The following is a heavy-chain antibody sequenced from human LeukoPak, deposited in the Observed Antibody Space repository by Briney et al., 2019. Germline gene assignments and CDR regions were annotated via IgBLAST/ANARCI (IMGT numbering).Heavy chain of an antibody. CDR2: IRVYNGNT. J-gene: IGHJ4*02. D-gene: IGHD1-26*01. V-gene: IGHV1-18*01. Sequence: ASVKVSCKASGYTFTSYGINWVRQAPGQGLEWMGWIRVYNGNTNYAQKLQGRVRITTDKYTSTAYMEVSSLRSEDTAVYYCAREDSIVGATTLDYWGQGTLVTVSS. CDR1: GYTFTSYG. CDR3: AREDSIVGATTLDY.